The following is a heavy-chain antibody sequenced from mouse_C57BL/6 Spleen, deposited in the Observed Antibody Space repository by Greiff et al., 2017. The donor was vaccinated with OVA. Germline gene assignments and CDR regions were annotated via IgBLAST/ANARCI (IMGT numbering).Heavy chain of an antibody. CDR3: ARKGSLYYGNYYAMDY. Sequence: QVQLQQPGTELVKPGASVKLSCKASGYTFTSYWMHWVKQRPGQGLEWIGNINPSNGGTNYNEKFKSKATLTVDKSSSTAYMQLSSLTSEDSAVYYCARKGSLYYGNYYAMDYWGQGTSVTVSS. D-gene: IGHD2-1*01. J-gene: IGHJ4*01. V-gene: IGHV1-53*01. CDR2: INPSNGGT. CDR1: GYTFTSYW.